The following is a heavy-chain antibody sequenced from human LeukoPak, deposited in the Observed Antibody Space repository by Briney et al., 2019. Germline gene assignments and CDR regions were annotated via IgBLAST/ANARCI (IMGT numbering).Heavy chain of an antibody. J-gene: IGHJ3*02. CDR1: GGTFISYA. V-gene: IGHV1-69*13. CDR2: IIPIFGTA. CDR3: ARGYCSSTSCYTPFDI. Sequence: GASVKVSCKASGGTFISYAINWVRQAPGQGLEWMGGIIPIFGTANYAQKFQGRVTITAAESTSTAYMELSSLRSEDTAVYYCARGYCSSTSCYTPFDIWGQGTMVTVSS. D-gene: IGHD2-2*02.